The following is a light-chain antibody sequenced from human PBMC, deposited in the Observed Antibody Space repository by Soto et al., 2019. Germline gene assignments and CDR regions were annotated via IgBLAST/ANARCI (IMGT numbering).Light chain of an antibody. Sequence: DIQMTQSPSSLSASVGDRVTITCRASQGIRDALGWYQQKPGKVPNRLIYSASSLQSGVPSRFSGSGSETEFTLTISSLQPEDFATYYCLQHSDYPFTFGKGTRLEI. CDR1: QGIRDA. V-gene: IGKV1-17*01. J-gene: IGKJ2*01. CDR2: SAS. CDR3: LQHSDYPFT.